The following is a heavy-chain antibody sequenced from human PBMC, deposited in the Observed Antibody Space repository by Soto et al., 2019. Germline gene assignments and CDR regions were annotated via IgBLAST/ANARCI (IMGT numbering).Heavy chain of an antibody. Sequence: GSLRLSCVASGFTFSSYTMSWVRQAPGKGLEWVSSIGTSSSYIYYADSVEGRFTISRDNAQNSVFLQMDSLRAEDTAVYYCARAAFSYSTISAFPYWGQGTLVTVSS. D-gene: IGHD5-12*01. CDR1: GFTFSSYT. CDR3: ARAAFSYSTISAFPY. V-gene: IGHV3-21*06. J-gene: IGHJ4*02. CDR2: IGTSSSYI.